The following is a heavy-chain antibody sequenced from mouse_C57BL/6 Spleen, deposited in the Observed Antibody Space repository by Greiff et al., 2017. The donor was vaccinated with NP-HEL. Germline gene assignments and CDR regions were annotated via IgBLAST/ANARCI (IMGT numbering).Heavy chain of an antibody. Sequence: QVQLQQSGAELVKPGASVKISCKASGYAFSSYWMNWVKQRPGKGLEWIGQIYPGDGDTNYNGKFKGKATLTADKSSSTAYMQLSSLTSEDSAVYFCARLVLLTGSPPAYWGQGTLVTVSA. D-gene: IGHD4-1*01. J-gene: IGHJ3*01. V-gene: IGHV1-80*01. CDR3: ARLVLLTGSPPAY. CDR1: GYAFSSYW. CDR2: IYPGDGDT.